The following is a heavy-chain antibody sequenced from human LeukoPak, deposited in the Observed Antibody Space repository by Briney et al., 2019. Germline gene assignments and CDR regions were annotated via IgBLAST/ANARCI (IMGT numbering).Heavy chain of an antibody. CDR1: GFTFSSYW. J-gene: IGHJ4*02. V-gene: IGHV3-7*01. CDR3: AREGATTVTYDY. CDR2: IKQDGSEK. D-gene: IGHD4-17*01. Sequence: GGCLRLSCAASGFTFSSYWMSWVRQAPGKGLEWVANIKQDGSEKYYVDSVKGRFTISRDNAKNSLYLQMNGLRAEDMAVYYCAREGATTVTYDYWGQGTLVTVSS.